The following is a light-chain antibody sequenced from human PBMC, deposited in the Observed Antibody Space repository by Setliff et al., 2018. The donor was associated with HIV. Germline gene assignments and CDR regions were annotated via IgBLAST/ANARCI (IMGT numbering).Light chain of an antibody. V-gene: IGLV2-8*01. Sequence: QSVLAQPPSASGSPGQPVTISCTGTSSDVGGYSYVSWYQQHPGKAPKLMIYEVSKRPSGVPNRFSGSKSGDTASLTVSGLQAEDEADYYCSSYAGSNNYVFGTGTKVTVL. CDR2: EVS. CDR3: SSYAGSNNYV. J-gene: IGLJ1*01. CDR1: SSDVGGYSY.